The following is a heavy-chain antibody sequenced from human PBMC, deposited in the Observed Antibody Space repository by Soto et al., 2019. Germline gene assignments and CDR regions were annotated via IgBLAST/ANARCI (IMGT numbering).Heavy chain of an antibody. CDR2: INHSGST. D-gene: IGHD3-22*01. CDR3: ATQYYYDSSGDPTDY. CDR1: GGSFSGYY. Sequence: SETLSLTCAVYGGSFSGYYWSWIRQPPGKGLEWIGEINHSGSTNYNPSLKSRVTISVDTSKNRFSLKLSSVTAADTAVYYCATQYYYDSSGDPTDYWGQGTLVTVSS. J-gene: IGHJ4*02. V-gene: IGHV4-34*01.